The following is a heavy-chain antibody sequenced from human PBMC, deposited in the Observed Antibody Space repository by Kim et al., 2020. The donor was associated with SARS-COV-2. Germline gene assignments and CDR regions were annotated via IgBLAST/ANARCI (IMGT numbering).Heavy chain of an antibody. Sequence: GGSLRLSCAASGFTFSGSAMHWVRQASGKGLEWVGRIRSKANSYATAYAASVKGRFTISRDDSKNTAYLQMNSLKTEDTAVYYCTRQSDSSSPRVFPKNYYYYYGMDVWGQGTTVTVSS. V-gene: IGHV3-73*01. CDR3: TRQSDSSSPRVFPKNYYYYYGMDV. CDR1: GFTFSGSA. CDR2: IRSKANSYAT. D-gene: IGHD6-13*01. J-gene: IGHJ6*02.